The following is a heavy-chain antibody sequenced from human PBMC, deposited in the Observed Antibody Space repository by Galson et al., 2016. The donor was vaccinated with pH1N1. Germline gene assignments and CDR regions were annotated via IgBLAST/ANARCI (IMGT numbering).Heavy chain of an antibody. CDR1: GYSFTTYW. CDR3: ARRAGVAAAGAFDL. Sequence: QSGAEVKKPGESLKISCKGSGYSFTTYWIGWVRQMPGEGLEWMGTIYPGASDTRYSPSFEGQVTMSDDKSISTAYLHWSSLKASDTAMYYCARRAGVAAAGAFDLWGQGTLLIVSS. CDR2: IYPGASDT. J-gene: IGHJ5*02. D-gene: IGHD6-13*01. V-gene: IGHV5-51*01.